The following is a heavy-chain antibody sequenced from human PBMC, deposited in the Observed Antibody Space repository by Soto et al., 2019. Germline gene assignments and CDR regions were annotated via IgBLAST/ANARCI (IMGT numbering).Heavy chain of an antibody. J-gene: IGHJ6*02. V-gene: IGHV4-61*01. CDR1: GFSVSNISDY. CDR2: IYYSGSA. CDR3: ARGVGFGYYYYHMDL. Sequence: PSETLSLTCPVSGFSVSNISDYWSWVRQPPGKGLEWIGYIYYSGSADYNPSLGSRVTISLDTSKNQFSLKLSSVTTADTAVYYCARGVGFGYYYYHMDLWGQGTTVTVSS. D-gene: IGHD3-10*01.